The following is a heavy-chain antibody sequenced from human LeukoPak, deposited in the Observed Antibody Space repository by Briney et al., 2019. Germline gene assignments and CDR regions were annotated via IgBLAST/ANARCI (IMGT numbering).Heavy chain of an antibody. D-gene: IGHD1-14*01. CDR3: ATETIGRHYDY. CDR2: ICPTGTDR. J-gene: IGHJ4*02. V-gene: IGHV3-21*01. CDR1: GFTFSSCG. Sequence: GGSLRLSCAASGFTFSSCGFNWVRQAPGKGLEWVSSICPTGTDRYYADSVRGRFTISRGNAKNSMYLQMDSLRDEDTAVYYCATETIGRHYDYWGQGTLLTVSS.